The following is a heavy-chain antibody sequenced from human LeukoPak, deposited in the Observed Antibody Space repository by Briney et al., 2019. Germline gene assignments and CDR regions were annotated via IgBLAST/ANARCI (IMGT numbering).Heavy chain of an antibody. J-gene: IGHJ4*02. CDR2: IYPGDSDT. CDR1: GYSFTSYW. V-gene: IGHV5-51*01. D-gene: IGHD4-23*01. Sequence: GESLKISCQASGYSFTSYWIGWVRQMPGKGLEWMGIIYPGDSDTRYSPSFQGQVTISADKSISTAYLQWSSLKASDTAMYYCANFYGDKDSHFASWGQGTLVTVSS. CDR3: ANFYGDKDSHFAS.